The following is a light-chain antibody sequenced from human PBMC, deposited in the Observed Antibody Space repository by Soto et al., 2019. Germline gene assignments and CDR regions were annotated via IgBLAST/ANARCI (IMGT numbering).Light chain of an antibody. CDR1: LPISNY. CDR3: QKYNSAPLT. CDR2: AAS. J-gene: IGKJ5*01. Sequence: EIDRTQSPSSLSSSLVDVVTSTCRASLPISNYLAWYQQKPGKIPNLLIYAASTLQAGVPSRFSGSGSGTDFTLTISSLQPEDVAAYYCQKYNSAPLTFGGGTRLEIK. V-gene: IGKV1-27*01.